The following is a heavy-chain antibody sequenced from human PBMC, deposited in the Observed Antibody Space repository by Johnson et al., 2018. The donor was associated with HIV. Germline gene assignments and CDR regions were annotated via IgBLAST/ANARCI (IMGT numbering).Heavy chain of an antibody. CDR1: GFTFSSYA. V-gene: IGHV3-30*04. CDR2: ISYDGSNK. J-gene: IGHJ3*01. D-gene: IGHD5-24*01. Sequence: VQLVESGGGVVQPGRSLRLSCAASGFTFSSYAMHWVRQAPGKGLEWVAVISYDGSNKYYADSVKGRFTISRDTLKNTLYLQMSSLRPEDTAVHYCAKDGYRAALDVWGQGTMVTVST. CDR3: AKDGYRAALDV.